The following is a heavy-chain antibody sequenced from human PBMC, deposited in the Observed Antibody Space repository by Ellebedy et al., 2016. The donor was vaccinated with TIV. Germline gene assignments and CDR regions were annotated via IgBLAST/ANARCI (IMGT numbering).Heavy chain of an antibody. Sequence: MPSETLSLTCTVSGGSINSTTWWSWVRQSPGKGLEWIGEIFHSGSTNYNPSLKSRVTISVDKSKNQFSLKLTSVTATPAAVYYCARIVVVVAARDHYFYGMDVWGQGTTVTVSS. J-gene: IGHJ6*02. V-gene: IGHV4-4*02. CDR3: ARIVVVVAARDHYFYGMDV. CDR1: GGSINSTTW. CDR2: IFHSGST. D-gene: IGHD2-15*01.